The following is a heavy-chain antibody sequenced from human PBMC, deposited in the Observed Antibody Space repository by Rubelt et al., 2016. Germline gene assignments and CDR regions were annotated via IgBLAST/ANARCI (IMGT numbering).Heavy chain of an antibody. CDR2: IDSGAVNT. D-gene: IGHD3-16*01. V-gene: IGHV3-23*01. CDR3: ARGLVSGGLTRVFDI. Sequence: GGSLRLSCAASGFTFSNYAMTWVRQAPGKGLEWVSAIDSGAVNTYYADSVKGRFTISRDNSKNTLYLQMNSLRAEDTAVYYCARGLVSGGLTRVFDIWGQGTMVTVSS. J-gene: IGHJ3*02. CDR1: GFTFSNYA.